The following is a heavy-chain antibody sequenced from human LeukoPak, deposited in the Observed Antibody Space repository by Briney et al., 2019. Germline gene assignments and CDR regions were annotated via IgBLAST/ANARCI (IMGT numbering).Heavy chain of an antibody. CDR1: GFTFSSYA. CDR3: AKARLLWFGEPRNYFVY. D-gene: IGHD3-10*01. J-gene: IGHJ4*02. V-gene: IGHV3-23*01. CDR2: ISGSGGST. Sequence: GGSLRLSCAASGFTFSSYAMSRVRQAPGKGLEWVSAISGSGGSTYYADSVKGRFTISRDNSKNTLYLQMNSLRAEDTAVYYCAKARLLWFGEPRNYFVYWGQGTLVTVSS.